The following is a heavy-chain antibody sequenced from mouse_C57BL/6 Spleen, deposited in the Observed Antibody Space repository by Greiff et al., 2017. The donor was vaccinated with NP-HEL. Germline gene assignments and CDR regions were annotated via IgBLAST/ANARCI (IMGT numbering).Heavy chain of an antibody. CDR2: IRLKSDNYAT. V-gene: IGHV6-3*01. CDR3: TSSRRAMDY. J-gene: IGHJ4*01. D-gene: IGHD1-1*01. Sequence: EVMLVESGGGLVQPGGSMKLSCVASGFTFSNYWMNWVRQSPEKGLEWVAQIRLKSDNYATHYAESVKGRFTISRDDSKSSVYLQMNNLRAEDTGIYYCTSSRRAMDYWGQGTSVTVSS. CDR1: GFTFSNYW.